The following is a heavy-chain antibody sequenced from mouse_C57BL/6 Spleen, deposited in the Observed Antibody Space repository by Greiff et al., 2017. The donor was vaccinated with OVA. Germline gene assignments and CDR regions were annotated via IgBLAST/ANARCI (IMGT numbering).Heavy chain of an antibody. CDR3: ARSPYYYGSWYFDV. V-gene: IGHV7-3*01. CDR1: GFTFTDYY. J-gene: IGHJ1*03. Sequence: EVKLVESGGGLVQPGGPLSLSCAASGFTFTDYYMSWVRQPPGKALEWLGFIRNKANGYTTEYSASVKGRFTISRDNSQSILYLQMNALRAEDSATYYCARSPYYYGSWYFDVWGTGTTVTVSS. CDR2: IRNKANGYTT. D-gene: IGHD1-1*01.